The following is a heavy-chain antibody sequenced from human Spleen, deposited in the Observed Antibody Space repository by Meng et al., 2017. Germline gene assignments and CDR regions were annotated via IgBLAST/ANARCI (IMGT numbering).Heavy chain of an antibody. Sequence: GESLKISCAASGFTFSTYAMSWVRQAPGKGLEWVSGISGNGESTNYADSVKGRLTISRDNSKNTLYLQMNSLRAEDTAVYYCAKDRRGGQWLILEYFQHWGQGTLVTVSS. J-gene: IGHJ1*01. D-gene: IGHD6-19*01. V-gene: IGHV3-23*01. CDR3: AKDRRGGQWLILEYFQH. CDR2: ISGNGEST. CDR1: GFTFSTYA.